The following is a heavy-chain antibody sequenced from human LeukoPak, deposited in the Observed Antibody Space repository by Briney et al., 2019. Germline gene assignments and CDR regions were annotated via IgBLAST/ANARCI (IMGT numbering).Heavy chain of an antibody. CDR1: GFTFNTYA. CDR2: ISDNGRRQ. D-gene: IGHD3-10*01. V-gene: IGHV3-30*04. Sequence: PGGSLRLSCAASGFTFNTYAMHWVRQAPGKGLEWVAVISDNGRRQYYAVSVKGRFTISRDNSKNMLYLQMNSLRVEDTAVYYCARELRLRGYFDYWGQGTLVTVSS. J-gene: IGHJ4*02. CDR3: ARELRLRGYFDY.